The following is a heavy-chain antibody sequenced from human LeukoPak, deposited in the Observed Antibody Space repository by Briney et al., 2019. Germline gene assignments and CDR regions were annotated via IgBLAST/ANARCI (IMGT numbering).Heavy chain of an antibody. CDR1: GGSFSGYY. D-gene: IGHD1-26*01. Sequence: SETLSLTCAVYGGSFSGYYWSWIRQPPGKGLEWIGEINHSGSTNYNPSLTSRVTISVDTSKNQFSLKLSSVTAADTAVYYCARVSDPVDYWGQGTLVTVSS. CDR3: ARVSDPVDY. CDR2: INHSGST. V-gene: IGHV4-34*01. J-gene: IGHJ4*02.